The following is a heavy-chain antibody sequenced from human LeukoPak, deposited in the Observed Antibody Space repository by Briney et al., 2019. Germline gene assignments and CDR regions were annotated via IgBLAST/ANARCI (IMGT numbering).Heavy chain of an antibody. D-gene: IGHD1-26*01. J-gene: IGHJ4*02. CDR1: GGSISSSNW. Sequence: SETLSLTCAVSGGSISSSNWWSWVRQPPGKGLEWIGEIYHSGSTNYNPSLKSRVTISVDKSKNQFSLKLSSVTAADTAVYYCAIRLEWEEYFDYWGQGTLVTVSS. CDR3: AIRLEWEEYFDY. CDR2: IYHSGST. V-gene: IGHV4-4*02.